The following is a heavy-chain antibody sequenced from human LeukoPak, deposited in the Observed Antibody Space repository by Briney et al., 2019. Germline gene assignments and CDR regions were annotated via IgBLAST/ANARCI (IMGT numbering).Heavy chain of an antibody. J-gene: IGHJ4*02. CDR2: IYYSGST. CDR1: GGSISSYY. D-gene: IGHD5-24*01. Sequence: SETLSLTSTVSGGSISSYYWSWIRQPPGKGLEWIGYIYYSGSTNYNPSLTSRVTISVDTSKNQFSLKLSSVTAADTAVYYCARAVEMATAYFDYWGQGTLVTGSS. CDR3: ARAVEMATAYFDY. V-gene: IGHV4-59*08.